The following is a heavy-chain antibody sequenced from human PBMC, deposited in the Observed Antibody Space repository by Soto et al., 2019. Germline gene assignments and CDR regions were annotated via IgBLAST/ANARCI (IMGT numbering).Heavy chain of an antibody. V-gene: IGHV1-69*01. CDR3: ARGPPVVAAFDY. Sequence: SVKVSCKASGGTFSSYAISWVQQAPGQGLEWMGGIIPIFGTANYAQKFQGRVTITADESTSTAYMELSSVTAADTAVYYCARGPPVVAAFDYWGQGTLVTVSS. D-gene: IGHD2-15*01. CDR2: IIPIFGTA. CDR1: GGTFSSYA. J-gene: IGHJ4*02.